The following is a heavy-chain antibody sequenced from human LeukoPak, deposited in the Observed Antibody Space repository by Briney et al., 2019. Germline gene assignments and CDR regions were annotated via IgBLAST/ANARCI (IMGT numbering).Heavy chain of an antibody. D-gene: IGHD3-10*01. CDR1: GYSFTSYW. V-gene: IGHV5-51*01. CDR2: IYPGDSDT. CDR3: DRSGQLQWFGDPRRPFYYGMDV. J-gene: IGHJ6*02. Sequence: GESLKISCKASGYSFTSYWIGWVRQMPGRGLEWMGIIYPGDSDTTYSPSFQGQVTISADKSISTAYLQWSSLKASDTAIYYCDRSGQLQWFGDPRRPFYYGMDVWVQGTTVSVSS.